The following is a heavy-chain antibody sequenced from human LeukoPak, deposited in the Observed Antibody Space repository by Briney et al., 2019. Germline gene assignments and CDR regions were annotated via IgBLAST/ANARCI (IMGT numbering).Heavy chain of an antibody. CDR3: ARDLSGSYSYYYLDY. CDR1: GFTFSSYA. J-gene: IGHJ4*02. V-gene: IGHV3-30*04. D-gene: IGHD1-26*01. Sequence: GGSLRLSCAASGFTFSSYAMHWVRQAPGKGLEWVAVISYDGSNKYYADSVKGRFTISRDNSKNTLYLQMNSLRAEDTAVYYCARDLSGSYSYYYLDYWGQGTLVTVSS. CDR2: ISYDGSNK.